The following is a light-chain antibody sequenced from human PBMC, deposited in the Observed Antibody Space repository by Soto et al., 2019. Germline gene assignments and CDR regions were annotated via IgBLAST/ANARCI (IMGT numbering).Light chain of an antibody. CDR2: EGS. CDR3: MQSTQLPRT. J-gene: IGKJ2*01. V-gene: IGKV2D-29*01. Sequence: DIALTQTPLSQSVTPGQPASISCKSSQSLLQSDGKTYLYWYLQRPGQPPQILSYEGSKRFSGVPDRFSGSGSGTDFTLKISRVEAEDVGVYYCMQSTQLPRTFGPGTKLEIK. CDR1: QSLLQSDGKTY.